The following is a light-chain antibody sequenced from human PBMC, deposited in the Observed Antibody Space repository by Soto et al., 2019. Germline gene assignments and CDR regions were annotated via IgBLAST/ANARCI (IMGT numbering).Light chain of an antibody. CDR3: QQYESSPRT. V-gene: IGKV3-20*01. CDR1: QSISSN. CDR2: RAS. J-gene: IGKJ1*01. Sequence: EIVLTQSPATLSLSPGERVTLSCRASQSISSNLAWYQQKPGQAPRLLIFRASSRATGFPARFSGSGSGTDFTLTISSLAPEDFAIYYCQQYESSPRTFGQGTKVDIK.